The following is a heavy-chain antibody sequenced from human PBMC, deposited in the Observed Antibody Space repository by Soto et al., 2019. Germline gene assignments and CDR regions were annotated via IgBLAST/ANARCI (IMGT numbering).Heavy chain of an antibody. CDR1: GGSFSGYY. V-gene: IGHV4-34*01. Sequence: QVQLQQWGAGLLKPSETLSLTCAVYGGSFSGYYWNWIRQPPGKGLEWIGEINHSGSTNYNPSLKSRVTISVDTSKNQFSLKLSSVTAADTAVYYCASRSVGATFLWPYYFDFWGQGTLVTVSS. J-gene: IGHJ4*02. CDR2: INHSGST. CDR3: ASRSVGATFLWPYYFDF. D-gene: IGHD1-26*01.